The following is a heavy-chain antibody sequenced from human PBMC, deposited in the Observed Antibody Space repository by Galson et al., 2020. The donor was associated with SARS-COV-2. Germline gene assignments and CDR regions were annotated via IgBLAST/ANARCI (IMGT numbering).Heavy chain of an antibody. J-gene: IGHJ6*02. Sequence: SETLSLTCAVSGGSISSSNWWSWVRQPPGKGLEWIGEIYHSGSTNYNPSLKSRVTISVDKSKNQFSLKLSSVTAADTAVYYCARRMNIAVAGTLVPRYYYYGMVVWGQGAAVTVSS. V-gene: IGHV4-4*02. CDR2: IYHSGST. CDR3: ARRMNIAVAGTLVPRYYYYGMVV. D-gene: IGHD6-19*01. CDR1: GGSISSSNW.